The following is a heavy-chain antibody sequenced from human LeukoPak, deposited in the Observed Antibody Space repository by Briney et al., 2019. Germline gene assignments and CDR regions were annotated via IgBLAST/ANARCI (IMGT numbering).Heavy chain of an antibody. CDR1: GFTFSSYE. J-gene: IGHJ4*02. CDR2: ISSSGSTI. D-gene: IGHD1-26*01. Sequence: GGSLRLSCAASGFTFSSYEMNWVRQAPGKGLEWVSCISSSGSTIYYADSVKGRFTISRDNAKNSLYLQMNSLRAEDTAVYYCARESMVGIDYWGQGTLVTVSS. V-gene: IGHV3-48*03. CDR3: ARESMVGIDY.